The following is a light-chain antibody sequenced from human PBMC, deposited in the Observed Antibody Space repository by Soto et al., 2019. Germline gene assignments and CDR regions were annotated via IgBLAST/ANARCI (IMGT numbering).Light chain of an antibody. CDR1: SSDVGLYDF. CDR3: NSYTRFSTYV. V-gene: IGLV2-14*01. CDR2: EVT. J-gene: IGLJ1*01. Sequence: QSVLTQPASVSGSPGQSITFSCTGASSDVGLYDFVSWYQQHPGKAPKLLIYEVTYRPSGVSSRFSGSKSGNTASLTISGLQAEDEADYYCNSYTRFSTYVFXTGTKATV.